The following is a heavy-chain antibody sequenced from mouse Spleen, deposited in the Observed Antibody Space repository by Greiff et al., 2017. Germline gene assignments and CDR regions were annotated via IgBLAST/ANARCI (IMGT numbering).Heavy chain of an antibody. Sequence: VQLQQPGAELVMPGASVKLSCKASGYTFTSYWMHWVKQRPGQGLEWIGEIDPSDSYTNYNQKFKGKATLTVDKSSSTAYMQLSSLTSEDSAVYYCARGPITTVVSNAMDYWGQGTSVTVSS. J-gene: IGHJ4*01. CDR3: ARGPITTVVSNAMDY. CDR1: GYTFTSYW. D-gene: IGHD1-1*01. V-gene: IGHV1-69*01. CDR2: IDPSDSYT.